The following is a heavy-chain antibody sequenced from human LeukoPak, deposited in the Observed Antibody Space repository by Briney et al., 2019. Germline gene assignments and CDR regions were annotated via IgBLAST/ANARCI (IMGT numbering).Heavy chain of an antibody. CDR1: GYTFTSYG. D-gene: IGHD5-12*01. Sequence: ASVKVSCKASGYTFTSYGISWVRQAPGQGLEWMGWISAYNGNTNYAQKLQGRVTMTTDTSTSTAYMELRSLRSDDTAVYYCARDLPTHYSGYDRDRQGPPAGVYYYYGMDVWGQGTTVTVSS. CDR3: ARDLPTHYSGYDRDRQGPPAGVYYYYGMDV. V-gene: IGHV1-18*01. CDR2: ISAYNGNT. J-gene: IGHJ6*02.